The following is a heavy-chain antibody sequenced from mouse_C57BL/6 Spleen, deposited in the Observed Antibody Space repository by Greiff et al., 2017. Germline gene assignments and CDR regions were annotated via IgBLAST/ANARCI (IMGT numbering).Heavy chain of an antibody. V-gene: IGHV1-53*01. Sequence: VQLQQSGTELVKPGASVKLSCKASGYTFTSYWMHWVKQRPGPGLEWIGIVNPSNGGTNYNEKFKSKATLTVDKSSSTAYMQLSSLTSDDAAVYYCARGYDGYYVWFAYWGQGTLVTVSA. CDR3: ARGYDGYYVWFAY. CDR2: VNPSNGGT. J-gene: IGHJ3*01. CDR1: GYTFTSYW. D-gene: IGHD2-3*01.